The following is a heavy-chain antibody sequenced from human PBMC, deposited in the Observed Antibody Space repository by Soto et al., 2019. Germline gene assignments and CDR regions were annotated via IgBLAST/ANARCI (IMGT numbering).Heavy chain of an antibody. CDR3: ARDWETSATGLIDS. CDR2: TSYDGSNK. Sequence: GGSLRLSCVASGFTFSSYALHWVRQAPGKGLEWVAVTSYDGSNKYYADSVEGRFTISRDNSKNTLYLQTSSLTTEDTAMYYCARDWETSATGLIDSWGQGTLVTVSS. J-gene: IGHJ4*02. V-gene: IGHV3-30-3*01. CDR1: GFTFSSYA. D-gene: IGHD3-9*01.